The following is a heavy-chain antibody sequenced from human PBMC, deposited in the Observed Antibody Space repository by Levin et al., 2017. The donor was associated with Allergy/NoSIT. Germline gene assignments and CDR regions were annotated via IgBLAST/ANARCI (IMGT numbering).Heavy chain of an antibody. CDR3: VCVAGTWRTPY. CDR1: GYAFTGYY. J-gene: IGHJ4*02. Sequence: ASVKVSCKASGYAFTGYYMHWVRQAPGQGLEWMGWINPNSGGTNYAQKFQGRVTMTRDTSISTAYMELSRLKSDDTAVYYCVCVAGTWRTPYWGQGTLVTVSS. CDR2: INPNSGGT. D-gene: IGHD6-19*01. V-gene: IGHV1-2*02.